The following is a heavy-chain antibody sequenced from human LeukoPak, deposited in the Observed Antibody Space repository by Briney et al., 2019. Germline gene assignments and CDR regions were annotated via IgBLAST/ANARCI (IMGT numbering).Heavy chain of an antibody. CDR1: RLTFNSNA. J-gene: IGHJ4*02. D-gene: IGHD3-22*01. CDR2: ISVSGGSE. V-gene: IGHV3-23*01. Sequence: GGSLRLSCVVSRLTFNSNAMYWVRQAPGKGLEWVSGISVSGGSEYYADSVKGRFSVSRDNSKHTVYLQMNSLRAEDTAVYFCASHAHDYVSSGYFDSWGQGALVTVSS. CDR3: ASHAHDYVSSGYFDS.